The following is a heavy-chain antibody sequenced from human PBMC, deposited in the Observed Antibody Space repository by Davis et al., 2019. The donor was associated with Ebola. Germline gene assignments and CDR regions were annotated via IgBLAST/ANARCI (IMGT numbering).Heavy chain of an antibody. CDR2: INSDGSST. V-gene: IGHV3-74*01. Sequence: HTGGSLRLSCAASGFTFSSYWMHWVRQAPGKGLVWVSRINSDGSSTSYADSVKGRFTISSDNAKNTLYLQMNSLRAEDTAVYYCARDLIKSSSGSESPFDPWGQGTLVTVSS. J-gene: IGHJ5*02. D-gene: IGHD3-22*01. CDR1: GFTFSSYW. CDR3: ARDLIKSSSGSESPFDP.